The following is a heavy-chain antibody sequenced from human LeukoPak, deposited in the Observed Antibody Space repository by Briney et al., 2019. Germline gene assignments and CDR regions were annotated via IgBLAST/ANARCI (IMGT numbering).Heavy chain of an antibody. CDR1: GFTFSDYY. CDR2: ISGSVSTI. CDR3: ARYYYDSSGYYYFDY. D-gene: IGHD3-22*01. J-gene: IGHJ4*02. Sequence: GGSLRLSCAASGFTFSDYYMSWIRQAPGKGLEWVSYISGSVSTIHYADSVKGRFTISRDNAKNSLYLQMNSLRAEDTAVYYCARYYYDSSGYYYFDYWGQGTLVTVSS. V-gene: IGHV3-11*01.